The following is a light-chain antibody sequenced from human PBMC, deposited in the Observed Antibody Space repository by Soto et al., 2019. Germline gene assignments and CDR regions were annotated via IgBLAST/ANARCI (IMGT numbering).Light chain of an antibody. CDR1: QSISGY. V-gene: IGKV3-11*01. CDR3: QQRSNWPHSIS. J-gene: IGKJ5*01. Sequence: EIVLTQSPATLSLSPGERATLSCRASQSISGYLAWYQQKPGQAPRLLIYDASNSAPGIPARFSGSGSVTDFTFTISSLVPEDFAVYYCQQRSNWPHSISFGQGTRLEIK. CDR2: DAS.